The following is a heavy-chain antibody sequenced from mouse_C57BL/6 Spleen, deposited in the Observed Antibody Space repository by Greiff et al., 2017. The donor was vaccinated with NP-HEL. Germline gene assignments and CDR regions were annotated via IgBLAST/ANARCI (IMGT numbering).Heavy chain of an antibody. Sequence: VQLQQSGAELVRPGASVKLSCKASGYTFTDYYINWVKQRPGQGLEWIARIYPGSGNTYYNEKFKGKATLTAEKSSSTAYMQLSSLTSEDSAVYFCARSGYYGSSPYYAMDYWGQGTSVTVSS. J-gene: IGHJ4*01. CDR2: IYPGSGNT. D-gene: IGHD1-1*01. V-gene: IGHV1-76*01. CDR1: GYTFTDYY. CDR3: ARSGYYGSSPYYAMDY.